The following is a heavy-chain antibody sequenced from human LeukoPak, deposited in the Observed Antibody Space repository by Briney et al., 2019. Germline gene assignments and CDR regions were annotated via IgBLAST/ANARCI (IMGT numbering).Heavy chain of an antibody. CDR3: ARDGMTTGVPLPDY. J-gene: IGHJ4*02. CDR2: MNHSGST. V-gene: IGHV4-34*01. D-gene: IGHD4-23*01. Sequence: TSETLSLTCAVYGGSLSGYYWSWIRQPPGKGLEWIGEMNHSGSTNYNPSLKSRVTISVDTSKNQFSLKVSSVTAADTAVYYCARDGMTTGVPLPDYWGQGTLVTVSS. CDR1: GGSLSGYY.